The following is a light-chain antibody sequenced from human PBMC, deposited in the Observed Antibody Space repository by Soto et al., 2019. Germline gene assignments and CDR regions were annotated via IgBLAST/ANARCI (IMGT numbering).Light chain of an antibody. V-gene: IGKV3-20*01. J-gene: IGKJ1*01. CDR2: GAS. CDR3: QQYGTSPWT. CDR1: QSVSSSF. Sequence: EIVLTQSPGTLYLSPGERATLSCRASQSVSSSFLAWYQQKPGQAPRLLIYGASSRATGIPDRFSGSGSGTVFTLTISRLEPEDFVVYYCQQYGTSPWTFGQGTRVEIK.